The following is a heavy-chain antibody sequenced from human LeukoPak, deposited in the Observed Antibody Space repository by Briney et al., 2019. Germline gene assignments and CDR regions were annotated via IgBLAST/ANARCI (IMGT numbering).Heavy chain of an antibody. Sequence: SETLSLTCAVYGGSFSGYYWSWIRQPPGKGLEWIGEINHSGSTNYNPSLKSRVTISVDTSKNQFSLKLSSVTAADTAVYYCARELGYGDYNWFDPWGQGTLVTVSS. V-gene: IGHV4-34*01. CDR2: INHSGST. J-gene: IGHJ5*02. D-gene: IGHD4-17*01. CDR3: ARELGYGDYNWFDP. CDR1: GGSFSGYY.